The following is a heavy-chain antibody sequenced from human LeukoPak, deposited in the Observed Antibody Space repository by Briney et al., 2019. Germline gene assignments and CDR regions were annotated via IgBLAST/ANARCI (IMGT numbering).Heavy chain of an antibody. V-gene: IGHV3-21*01. Sequence: GGSLRLSCAASGLTFNNYNMNWVRQAPGKGLEWVSSISGGSSYIYYADSVKGRFTISRDNARNSLHLQMNSLRAEDTAVYYCARSQGTHYTSGSMGYWGQGTLVTVSS. CDR2: ISGGSSYI. CDR3: ARSQGTHYTSGSMGY. CDR1: GLTFNNYN. D-gene: IGHD6-19*01. J-gene: IGHJ4*02.